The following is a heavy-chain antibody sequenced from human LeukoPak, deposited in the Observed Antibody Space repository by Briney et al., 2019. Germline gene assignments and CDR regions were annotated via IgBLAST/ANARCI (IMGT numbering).Heavy chain of an antibody. CDR1: GYSFTSYW. CDR3: ARRVDSSSSDWFDP. D-gene: IGHD6-13*01. CDR2: IYPGDSDT. J-gene: IGHJ5*02. Sequence: GEPLKISCKGSGYSFTSYWIGWGRQMPGKSPEWMGIIYPGDSDTRYSPSFQGQVTISADKSISTAYLQWSSLKASDTAMYYCARRVDSSSSDWFDPWGQGTLVTVSS. V-gene: IGHV5-51*01.